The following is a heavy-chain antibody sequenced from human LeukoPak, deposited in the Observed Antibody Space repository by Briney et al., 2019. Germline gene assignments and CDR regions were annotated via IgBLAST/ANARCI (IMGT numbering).Heavy chain of an antibody. CDR3: ASQPPPSIAVAGRFFDY. Sequence: SETLSLTCTVSGGSISSSSYYWGWIRQPPGKGLEWIGSIYYSGSTYYNPSLKSRVTISVDTSKNQFSLKLSSVTAADTAVYYCASQPPPSIAVAGRFFDYWGQGTLVTVSS. D-gene: IGHD6-19*01. J-gene: IGHJ4*02. CDR2: IYYSGST. V-gene: IGHV4-39*01. CDR1: GGSISSSSYY.